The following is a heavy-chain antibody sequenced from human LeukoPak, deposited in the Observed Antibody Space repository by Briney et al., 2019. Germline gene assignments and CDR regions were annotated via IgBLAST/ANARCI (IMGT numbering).Heavy chain of an antibody. V-gene: IGHV4-4*02. D-gene: IGHD3-9*01. CDR3: GKTDIYFNPIDY. CDR1: GVSISSSEW. J-gene: IGHJ4*02. Sequence: SETLSLTCAVSGVSISSSEWRIWVRQPPGQGLEWIGEIHRAGRTRYNPSLKSRVTISMDYSKNQFSLKLTSVTAADTAIYYCGKTDIYFNPIDYWGPGSLVTVSS. CDR2: IHRAGRT.